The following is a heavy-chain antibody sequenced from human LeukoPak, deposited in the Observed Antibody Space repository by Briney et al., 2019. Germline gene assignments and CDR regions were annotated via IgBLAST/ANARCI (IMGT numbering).Heavy chain of an antibody. CDR2: ISSSSSTI. Sequence: GGSLRLSCAASGFTFSSYSMNWVRQAPGKGLEWVSYISSSSSTIYYADSVKGRFTISRDNAKNSLYLQMNSLRAEDTAVYYCARAEGGRYDFWSGYSLGYYYYYMDVWGKGTTVTVSS. CDR3: ARAEGGRYDFWSGYSLGYYYYYMDV. V-gene: IGHV3-48*04. J-gene: IGHJ6*03. CDR1: GFTFSSYS. D-gene: IGHD3-3*01.